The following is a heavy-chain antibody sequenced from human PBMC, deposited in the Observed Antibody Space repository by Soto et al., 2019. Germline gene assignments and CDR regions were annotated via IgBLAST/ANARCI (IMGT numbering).Heavy chain of an antibody. CDR2: VHHDGNA. CDR3: GRIIGANSVDS. CDR1: GFGVRSTYF. D-gene: IGHD6-6*01. J-gene: IGHJ4*02. Sequence: NPSETLSLTCVVSGFGVRSTYFWGWIRQPPGKGLEWIGSVHHDGNAYYPPSVLGRVTISVDTANNQVSLSLRSVTAEDTATYYCGRIIGANSVDSWGQGILVTVSS. V-gene: IGHV4-38-2*01.